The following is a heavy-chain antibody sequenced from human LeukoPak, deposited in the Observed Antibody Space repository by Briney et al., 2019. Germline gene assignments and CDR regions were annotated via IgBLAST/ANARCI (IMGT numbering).Heavy chain of an antibody. CDR1: GGTFSSYG. V-gene: IGHV1-69*05. Sequence: PAASVKVSCKTSGGTFSSYGISWVRQAPGQGLEWMGGIIPIFATANYAQKFQGRVTITTDESTSTAYMELSSLRSEDTAVYYCASSTRGVHEYSYGGYFDYWGQGTLVTVSS. J-gene: IGHJ4*02. CDR2: IIPIFATA. CDR3: ASSTRGVHEYSYGGYFDY. D-gene: IGHD5-18*01.